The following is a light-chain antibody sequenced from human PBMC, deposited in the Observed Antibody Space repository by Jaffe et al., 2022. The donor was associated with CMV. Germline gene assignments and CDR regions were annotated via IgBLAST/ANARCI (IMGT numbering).Light chain of an antibody. CDR2: LSS. J-gene: IGKJ1*01. CDR3: QQYSGYSGT. Sequence: DIQMTQSPPTLSASVGDRVTITCRASQSISSWLAWYQQKPGKAPRLLIYLSSSLESGVPSRFSGSGSGTEFTLTISSLQPDDFATYYCQQYSGYSGTFGQGTKVEIK. CDR1: QSISSW. V-gene: IGKV1-5*03.